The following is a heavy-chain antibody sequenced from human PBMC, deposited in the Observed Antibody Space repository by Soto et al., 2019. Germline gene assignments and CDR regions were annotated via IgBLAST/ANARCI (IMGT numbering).Heavy chain of an antibody. J-gene: IGHJ3*02. D-gene: IGHD3-10*01. CDR1: GYTFTYRY. V-gene: IGHV1-45*02. Sequence: SVKVSCKASGYTFTYRYLHWVRQAPGQALEWMGWITPFTGNTNYAQKFQDRGTITRDRYMRTAYMELSSLRSEDTAMYYCASQVLIWFGPPDAFDILVQGTMVTVSS. CDR2: ITPFTGNT. CDR3: ASQVLIWFGPPDAFDI.